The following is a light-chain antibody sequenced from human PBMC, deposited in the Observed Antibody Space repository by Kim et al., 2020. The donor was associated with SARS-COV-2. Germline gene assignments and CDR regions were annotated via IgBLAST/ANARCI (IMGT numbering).Light chain of an antibody. CDR1: QSVNSY. CDR2: GAS. CDR3: QQYNNWTNA. V-gene: IGKV3-15*01. J-gene: IGKJ2*01. Sequence: VSPGERATRSFRASQSVNSYLALYQQKPDQDTRLLIYGASTRDTGNPARFSGSGSVTEFTHTISSLQSEDFAVYDCQQYNNWTNAFSQRTKLE.